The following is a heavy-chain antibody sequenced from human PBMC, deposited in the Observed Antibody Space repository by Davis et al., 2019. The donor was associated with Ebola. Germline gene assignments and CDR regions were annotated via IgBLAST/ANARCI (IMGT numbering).Heavy chain of an antibody. Sequence: GESLKISCVASGYRFTSHVMGWVCQASGKGLEWVSRDGGSGDNAYYGDSVRGRFTISRDNSKNTLYLQMISLRAEDTATYYCARVILWWDDDGGGPTTYYFDFWGQGALVTVSS. J-gene: IGHJ4*02. D-gene: IGHD2-21*01. CDR2: DGGSGDNA. CDR3: ARVILWWDDDGGGPTTYYFDF. V-gene: IGHV3-23*01. CDR1: GYRFTSHV.